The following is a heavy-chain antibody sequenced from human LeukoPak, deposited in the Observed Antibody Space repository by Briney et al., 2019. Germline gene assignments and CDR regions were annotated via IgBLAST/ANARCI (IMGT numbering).Heavy chain of an antibody. CDR1: GYIFTNFG. D-gene: IGHD3-10*01. J-gene: IGHJ4*02. CDR2: ISTYNGNT. Sequence: GASVKVSCTASGYIFTNFGISWVRQAPGQGLEWMGWISTYNGNTNYVQKFQGRVTMTTDTSTTTAYMELRSLGSDDTAVYYCARKASGGSDYWGQGTLVTVSS. CDR3: ARKASGGSDY. V-gene: IGHV1-18*01.